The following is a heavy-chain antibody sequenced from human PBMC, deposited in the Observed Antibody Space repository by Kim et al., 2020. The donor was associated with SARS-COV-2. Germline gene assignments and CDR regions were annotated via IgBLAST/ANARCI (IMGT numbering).Heavy chain of an antibody. V-gene: IGHV1-69*13. Sequence: SVKVSCTASGGTFSTYAISWVRQAPGQGLEWMGGIIVMFGTTNYAQRFQGRVTITADESTTTAYMELSSLRSEDTAIYYCARGLMTYGMDVWGQGTTVTVSS. J-gene: IGHJ6*02. CDR3: ARGLMTYGMDV. CDR1: GGTFSTYA. CDR2: IIVMFGTT.